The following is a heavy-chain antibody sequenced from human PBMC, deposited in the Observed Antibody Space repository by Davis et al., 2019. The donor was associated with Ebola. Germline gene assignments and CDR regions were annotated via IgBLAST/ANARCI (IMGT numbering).Heavy chain of an antibody. J-gene: IGHJ6*04. CDR1: GFTFSDYY. D-gene: IGHD2-15*01. CDR2: ISSSGGTI. CDR3: ACGSCYYYGMDV. Sequence: GESLKISCAASGFTFSDYYMSWIRQAPGKGLEWVSYISSSGGTINYADSVKGRFTISRDNAKNSLYLQMNSLRAEDTAVYYCACGSCYYYGMDVWGKGTTVTVSS. V-gene: IGHV3-11*04.